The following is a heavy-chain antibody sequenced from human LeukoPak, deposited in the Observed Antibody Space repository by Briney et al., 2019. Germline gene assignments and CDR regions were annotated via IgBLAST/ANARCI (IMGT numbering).Heavy chain of an antibody. CDR1: GGSFSNHF. D-gene: IGHD3-10*01. CDR3: AREDSGSYYNFYYFYMDV. V-gene: IGHV4-4*07. Sequence: SETLSLTCSISGGSFSNHFWSWVRQPAGKGLEWIGRIYPSGNTNYNPSLKSRVTLSVDTSKTQFYLSLSSVTAADTAVYYCAREDSGSYYNFYYFYMDVWGKGTTVTISS. J-gene: IGHJ6*03. CDR2: IYPSGNT.